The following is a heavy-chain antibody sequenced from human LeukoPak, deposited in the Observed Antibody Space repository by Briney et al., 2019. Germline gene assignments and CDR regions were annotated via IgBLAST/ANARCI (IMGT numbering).Heavy chain of an antibody. V-gene: IGHV4-39*07. CDR1: GGSISSSSYY. CDR3: ARACSSTSCRFDY. J-gene: IGHJ4*02. Sequence: SETLSLTCTVSGGSISSSSYYWGWIRQPPGKGLEWIGNIYYNGGSYYNSSLKSRVTISIDTSKNQFSLKLSSVTAADTAVYYCARACSSTSCRFDYWGQGTLVTVSS. D-gene: IGHD2-2*01. CDR2: IYYNGGS.